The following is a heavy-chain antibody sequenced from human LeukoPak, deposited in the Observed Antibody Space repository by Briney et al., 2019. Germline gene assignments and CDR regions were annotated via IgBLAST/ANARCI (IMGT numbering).Heavy chain of an antibody. V-gene: IGHV3-66*01. D-gene: IGHD3-22*01. J-gene: IGHJ3*02. Sequence: GGSLRLSCAASEFSVGSNYMTWVRQAPGKGLEWVSLIYSGGSTYYADSVKGRFALSRDNAKNSLYLQMNSLRAEDTAVYYCARDHHRRLYDSQARNTFDIWGQGTMVTVSS. CDR3: ARDHHRRLYDSQARNTFDI. CDR1: EFSVGSNY. CDR2: IYSGGST.